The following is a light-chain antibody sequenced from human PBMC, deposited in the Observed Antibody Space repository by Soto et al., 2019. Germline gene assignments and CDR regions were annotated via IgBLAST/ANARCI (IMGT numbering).Light chain of an antibody. Sequence: ALTQPASVSGSPGQSITISCTGSSNDIGAYKYVSWYQQYPGKAPKLIIFEVSNRPSGVSNRFSGSKSGNTASLTIAGLQAEDEDDYHCSSYTTGSTLYVFGGGTKVTVL. J-gene: IGLJ1*01. CDR1: SNDIGAYKY. V-gene: IGLV2-14*01. CDR3: SSYTTGSTLYV. CDR2: EVS.